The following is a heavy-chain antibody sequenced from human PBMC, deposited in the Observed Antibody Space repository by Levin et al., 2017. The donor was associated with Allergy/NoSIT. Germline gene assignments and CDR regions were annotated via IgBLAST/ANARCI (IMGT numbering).Heavy chain of an antibody. J-gene: IGHJ5*02. Sequence: GGSLRLSCAASGFTFSSYSMNWVRQAPGKGLEWVSSISSSSSYIYYADSVKGRFTISRDNAKNSLYLQMNSLRAEDTAVYYCARESREYYDILTGYRGWFDPWGQGTLVTVSS. V-gene: IGHV3-21*01. CDR2: ISSSSSYI. D-gene: IGHD3-9*01. CDR3: ARESREYYDILTGYRGWFDP. CDR1: GFTFSSYS.